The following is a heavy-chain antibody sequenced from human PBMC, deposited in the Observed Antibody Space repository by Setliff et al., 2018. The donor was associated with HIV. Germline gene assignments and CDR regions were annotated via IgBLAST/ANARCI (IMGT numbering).Heavy chain of an antibody. CDR3: ARDLGYCSGGSCYWYY. CDR1: GGSISSYY. J-gene: IGHJ4*02. V-gene: IGHV4-59*12. D-gene: IGHD2-15*01. Sequence: SETLSLTCTVSGGSISSYYWSWIRQPPGKGLGWIGYIYYSGSTSYNPSLKGRVTISVETSKNQFSLNLTSVTAADTAVYYCARDLGYCSGGSCYWYYWGQGTLVTVSS. CDR2: IYYSGST.